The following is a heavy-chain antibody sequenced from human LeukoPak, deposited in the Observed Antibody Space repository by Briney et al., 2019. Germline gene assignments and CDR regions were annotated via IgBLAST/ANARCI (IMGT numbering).Heavy chain of an antibody. CDR1: GYTFTGYY. D-gene: IGHD5-12*01. V-gene: IGHV1-2*02. CDR3: ARDRGLRELSFDY. CDR2: INPNSGGT. Sequence: ASVKVSCKASGYTFTGYYMHWVRQAPGQGLEWMGWINPNSGGTNYAQKFQGRVTMTRDTSISTAYMELSRLRSDDTAVYYCARDRGLRELSFDYWGQGTLVTVSS. J-gene: IGHJ4*02.